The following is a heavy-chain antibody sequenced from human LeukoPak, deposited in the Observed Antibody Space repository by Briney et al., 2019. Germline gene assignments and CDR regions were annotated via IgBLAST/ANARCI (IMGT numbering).Heavy chain of an antibody. D-gene: IGHD3-22*01. J-gene: IGHJ3*02. V-gene: IGHV3-48*01. Sequence: GGSLRLSCAASGFTFSSYSMNWVRQAPGKGLEWVSYISSSSSTIYYADSVKGRFTISRDNAKNSLYLQMNSLRAEDTAVYYCARDGPYDSSGYYGWAFDIWGPGTMVTVSS. CDR1: GFTFSSYS. CDR3: ARDGPYDSSGYYGWAFDI. CDR2: ISSSSSTI.